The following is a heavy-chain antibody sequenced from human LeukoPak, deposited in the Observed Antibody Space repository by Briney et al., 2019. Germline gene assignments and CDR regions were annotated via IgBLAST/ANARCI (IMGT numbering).Heavy chain of an antibody. CDR3: ARESHHWDY. J-gene: IGHJ4*02. D-gene: IGHD1-1*01. V-gene: IGHV3-33*01. CDR1: GFTFSSYG. Sequence: PGGSLRLSCAASGFTFSSYGMHWVRQAPGKGLEWVAVIWYDGSNKYYADSVKGRFTVSRDNSKNTLYLQMNILRAEDTAVYYCARESHHWDYWGQGTLVTVSS. CDR2: IWYDGSNK.